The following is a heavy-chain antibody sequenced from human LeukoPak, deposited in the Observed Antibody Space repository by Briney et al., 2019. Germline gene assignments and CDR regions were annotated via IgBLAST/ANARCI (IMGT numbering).Heavy chain of an antibody. V-gene: IGHV1-2*02. D-gene: IGHD4/OR15-4a*01. CDR1: GNTFTGYY. CDR3: ARGEAVLTHFDY. Sequence: ASVKVSCKASGNTFTGYYIHWVRQAPGQGLEWMGWINPNSGDTNYAQKFQGRVTMTRDTSISTAYMEVSRLRSDDMAVYYCARGEAVLTHFDYWGQGTLVTVSS. CDR2: INPNSGDT. J-gene: IGHJ4*02.